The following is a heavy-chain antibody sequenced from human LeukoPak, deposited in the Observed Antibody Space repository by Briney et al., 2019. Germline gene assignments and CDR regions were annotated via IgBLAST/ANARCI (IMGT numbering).Heavy chain of an antibody. Sequence: SETLSLTCTVSGGSISSYYWSWIRQPPGKGLEWIGCIYYSGSTNYSPSLKSRLTISVDTSKNQFSLKLSSVTAADTAVYYCARTYGSSGLGYFDLWGRGTLVTVSS. CDR1: GGSISSYY. V-gene: IGHV4-59*01. CDR3: ARTYGSSGLGYFDL. J-gene: IGHJ2*01. CDR2: IYYSGST. D-gene: IGHD6-13*01.